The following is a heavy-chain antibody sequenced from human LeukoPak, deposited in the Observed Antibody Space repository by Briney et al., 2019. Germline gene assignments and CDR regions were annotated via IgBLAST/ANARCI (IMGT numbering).Heavy chain of an antibody. CDR3: ARGFSRNCSSTSCYLSYPYYYYYGMDV. J-gene: IGHJ6*02. V-gene: IGHV4-31*03. Sequence: SETLSLTCTVSGGSISSGGYYWSWIRQHPGKGLEWIGYIYYSGSTYYNPSLKSRVTISVDTSKNQFSLKLSSVTAADTAVYYCARGFSRNCSSTSCYLSYPYYYYYGMDVWGQGTTVTVSS. CDR1: GGSISSGGYY. D-gene: IGHD2-2*01. CDR2: IYYSGST.